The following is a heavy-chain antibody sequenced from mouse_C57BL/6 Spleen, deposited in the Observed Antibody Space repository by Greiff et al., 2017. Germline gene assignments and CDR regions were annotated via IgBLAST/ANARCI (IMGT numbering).Heavy chain of an antibody. CDR3: ARGYSTHEGFAD. CDR2: IHPNSGST. Sequence: VQLQQPGAELVKPGASVKVSCKASGYTFTSYWMHWVKQRPGQGLEWIGRIHPNSGSTNYNEKFKSKATLTVDKSSSTAYMQLSSLTSEDSAVYYCARGYSTHEGFADWGQGTLVTVSA. D-gene: IGHD2-5*01. CDR1: GYTFTSYW. J-gene: IGHJ3*01. V-gene: IGHV1-64*01.